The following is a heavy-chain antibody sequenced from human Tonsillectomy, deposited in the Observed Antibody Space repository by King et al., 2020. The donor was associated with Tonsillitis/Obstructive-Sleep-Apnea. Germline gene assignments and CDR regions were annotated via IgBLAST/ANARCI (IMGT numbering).Heavy chain of an antibody. V-gene: IGHV4-4*07. J-gene: IGHJ3*02. CDR2: IYTSGST. D-gene: IGHD2-2*01. CDR1: GGSISSYY. Sequence: VQLQESGPGLVKPSETLSLTCTVSGGSISSYYWSWIRQPAGKGLEWIGRIYTSGSTNSNPSLKSRVTMSVDTSKNQFSLKLSSVTAADTAVYYCARNVIVVVPAAIHAFDIWGQGKMVTVSS. CDR3: ARNVIVVVPAAIHAFDI.